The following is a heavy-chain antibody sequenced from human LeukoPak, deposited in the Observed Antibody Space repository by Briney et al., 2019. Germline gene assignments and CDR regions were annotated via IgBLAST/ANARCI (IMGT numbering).Heavy chain of an antibody. J-gene: IGHJ4*02. CDR1: GFTFSSYG. CDR3: ARDANYDYVWGSFFS. CDR2: IWYDGSNK. Sequence: GGSLRLSCAASGFTFSSYGMHWVRQAPGKGLEWVAVIWYDGSNKYYADSVKGRFTISRDNSKNTLYLQMNSLRAEDTAVYYCARDANYDYVWGSFFSWGQGTLVTVSS. V-gene: IGHV3-33*08. D-gene: IGHD3-16*01.